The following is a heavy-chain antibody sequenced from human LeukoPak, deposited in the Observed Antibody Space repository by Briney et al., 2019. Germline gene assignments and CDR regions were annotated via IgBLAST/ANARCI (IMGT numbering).Heavy chain of an antibody. CDR2: IKSKTHGGTT. D-gene: IGHD5-18*01. Sequence: GGSLRLSCAVSGFTFSNAWMTWVRQAPGKGLEWVGHIKSKTHGGTTDYAAPVKGRFTISRDDSKSIMFLQMLSLTTEDTAVYYCTTRYGYGGKFDFWGQGTLVAVSS. J-gene: IGHJ4*02. V-gene: IGHV3-15*07. CDR1: GFTFSNAW. CDR3: TTRYGYGGKFDF.